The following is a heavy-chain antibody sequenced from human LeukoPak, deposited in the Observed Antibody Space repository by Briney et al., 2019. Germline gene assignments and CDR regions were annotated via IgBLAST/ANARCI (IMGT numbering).Heavy chain of an antibody. V-gene: IGHV3-74*01. CDR2: VNNDGRST. D-gene: IGHD3-16*01. CDR1: GFTFSDYW. CDR3: ARITRPRGGSSGVLEP. J-gene: IGHJ5*02. Sequence: GGSLRLSCAASGFTFSDYWMHWVRQAPGKGLVWVSRVNNDGRSTVYADSVKGRFTISRDNAKNTVYLQMNSLRAEDTAVYYCARITRPRGGSSGVLEPWGQGTLVTVSS.